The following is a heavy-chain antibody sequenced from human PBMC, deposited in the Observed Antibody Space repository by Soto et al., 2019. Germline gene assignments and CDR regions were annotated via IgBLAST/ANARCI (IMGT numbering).Heavy chain of an antibody. CDR3: ASPGSYYYGSGSSADACDI. V-gene: IGHV1-45*02. CDR1: GYTFTYRY. Sequence: QMQLVQSGAEVKKTGSSVKVSCKASGYTFTYRYLHWVRQAPGQALEWMGWITPFNGNTNYAQKFQDRVTITRDRSMSTAYMELSSLRSEDTAMYYCASPGSYYYGSGSSADACDIWGQGTMVTVSS. J-gene: IGHJ3*02. CDR2: ITPFNGNT. D-gene: IGHD3-10*01.